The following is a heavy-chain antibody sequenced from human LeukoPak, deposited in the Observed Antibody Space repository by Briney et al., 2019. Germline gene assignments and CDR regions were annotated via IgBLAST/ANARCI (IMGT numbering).Heavy chain of an antibody. J-gene: IGHJ6*03. CDR3: ARGLIWSRPYYMDV. CDR2: INHSGST. CDR1: GGSFSGYY. V-gene: IGHV4-34*01. Sequence: PSETLSLTCAVYGGSFSGYYWSWIRQPPGKGLEWIGEINHSGSTNYNPSLKSRVTISVDTSKNQFSLKLSSVTAADTAVYYCARGLIWSRPYYMDVWGEGTTVTVSS. D-gene: IGHD3-16*01.